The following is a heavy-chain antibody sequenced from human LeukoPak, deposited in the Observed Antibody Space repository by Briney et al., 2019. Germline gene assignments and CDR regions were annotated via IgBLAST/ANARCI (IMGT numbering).Heavy chain of an antibody. CDR1: GFTFSSYA. Sequence: GGSLRLFCAASGFTFSSYAMSWVRQARGKGLEWVSSISGSGCSTCYADSVKCRFTISRDNSKNTLYLQMNSLRAEDTAVYYCAKVCDLYYDILTGYYGGHQNSFDYWGQGTLVTVSS. D-gene: IGHD3-9*01. CDR3: AKVCDLYYDILTGYYGGHQNSFDY. J-gene: IGHJ4*02. CDR2: ISGSGCST. V-gene: IGHV3-23*01.